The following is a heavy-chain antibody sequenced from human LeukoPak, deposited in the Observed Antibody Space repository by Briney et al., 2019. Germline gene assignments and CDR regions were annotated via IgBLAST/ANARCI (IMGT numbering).Heavy chain of an antibody. V-gene: IGHV1-8*03. CDR2: MNPNSGNT. J-gene: IGHJ6*03. Sequence: ASVKVSCKXSGYTFTSYDINWVRQATGQGLEWMGWMNPNSGNTGYAQKFQGRVTITRNTSISTAYMELSSLRSEDTAVYYCARGYIAALQIYYYYYYMDVGGKGTTVTVSS. D-gene: IGHD6-6*01. CDR3: ARGYIAALQIYYYYYYMDV. CDR1: GYTFTSYD.